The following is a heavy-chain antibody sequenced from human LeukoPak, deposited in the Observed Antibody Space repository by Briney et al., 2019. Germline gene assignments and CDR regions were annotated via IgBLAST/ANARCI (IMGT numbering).Heavy chain of an antibody. Sequence: GGSLRLSCAASGFTFSSYGMHWVRQAPGKGLEWVAVIWYDGSNKYYADSVKGRFTISRDNSKNTLYLQMNSLRAEDTAVYYCARGTCSGGSCYSGYFDYWGQGTLVIVSS. CDR3: ARGTCSGGSCYSGYFDY. V-gene: IGHV3-33*01. J-gene: IGHJ4*02. CDR1: GFTFSSYG. D-gene: IGHD2-15*01. CDR2: IWYDGSNK.